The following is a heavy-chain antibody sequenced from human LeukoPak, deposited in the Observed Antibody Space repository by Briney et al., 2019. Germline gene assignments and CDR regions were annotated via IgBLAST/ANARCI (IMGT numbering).Heavy chain of an antibody. CDR1: GGSFSGYY. Sequence: PSETLSLTCAVYGGSFSGYYWSWIRQPPGKGLEWIGEINHSGSTNYNPSLKSRVTISVDTSKNQFSLKLSSVTAADTAVYYCARGNLVGATVPYNWFDPWGQGTLVTVSS. D-gene: IGHD1-26*01. CDR2: INHSGST. CDR3: ARGNLVGATVPYNWFDP. V-gene: IGHV4-34*01. J-gene: IGHJ5*02.